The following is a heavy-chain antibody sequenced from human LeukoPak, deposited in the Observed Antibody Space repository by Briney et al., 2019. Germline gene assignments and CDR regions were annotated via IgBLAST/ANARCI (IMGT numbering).Heavy chain of an antibody. CDR3: ARGQSKVGATDY. J-gene: IGHJ4*02. CDR1: GGSISSYY. CDR2: IYYSGST. V-gene: IGHV4-59*01. Sequence: PSETLSLTCTVSGGSISSYYWSWIRQPPGKGLEWIGYIYYSGSTNYNPSLKSRVTISVDTSKNQFSLKLSSVTAADTAVYYCARGQSKVGATDYWGQGTLVTVSS. D-gene: IGHD1-26*01.